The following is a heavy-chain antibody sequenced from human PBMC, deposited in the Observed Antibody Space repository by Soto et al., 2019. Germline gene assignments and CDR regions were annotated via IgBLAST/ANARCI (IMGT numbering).Heavy chain of an antibody. V-gene: IGHV4-59*01. Sequence: SETLSLTCTVSGGSISSYYWSWIRQPPGKGLEWIGYIYYSGSTNYNPSLKSRVTISVDTSKNQFSLKLSSVTAADTAVYYCARSEVTLSGYFDYWGQGTLVTVS. CDR3: ARSEVTLSGYFDY. J-gene: IGHJ4*02. CDR1: GGSISSYY. D-gene: IGHD4-4*01. CDR2: IYYSGST.